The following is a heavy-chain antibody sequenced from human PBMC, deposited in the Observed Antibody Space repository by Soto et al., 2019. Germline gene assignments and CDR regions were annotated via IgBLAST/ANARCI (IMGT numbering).Heavy chain of an antibody. J-gene: IGHJ4*02. CDR3: ARGQSINYYDSSGSFDY. Sequence: GGSLRLSCAASGFTFSSYGMHWVRQAPGKGLEWVAVIWYDGSNKYYADSVKGRFTISRDNSKNTLYLQMNSLRAEDTAVYYCARGQSINYYDSSGSFDYWGQGTLVTVSS. D-gene: IGHD3-22*01. V-gene: IGHV3-33*01. CDR2: IWYDGSNK. CDR1: GFTFSSYG.